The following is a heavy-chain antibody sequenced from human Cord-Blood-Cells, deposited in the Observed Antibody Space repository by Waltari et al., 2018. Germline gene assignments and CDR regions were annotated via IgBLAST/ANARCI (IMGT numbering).Heavy chain of an antibody. J-gene: IGHJ3*02. CDR1: GFTFSSYW. Sequence: EVQLVESGGGLVQPGGSLRLSCAASGFTFSSYWMSWVRQAPGKGLEGGANRKQDGSEKYYVDSVKGRFTISRDNAKSSLYLQMNSLRAEDTAVYYCASTNDAFDIWGQGTMVTVSS. D-gene: IGHD2-8*01. V-gene: IGHV3-7*01. CDR2: RKQDGSEK. CDR3: ASTNDAFDI.